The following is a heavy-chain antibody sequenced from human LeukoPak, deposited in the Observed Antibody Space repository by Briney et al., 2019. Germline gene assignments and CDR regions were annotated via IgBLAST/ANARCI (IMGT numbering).Heavy chain of an antibody. Sequence: SVKVPCKASGGTFSSYAISWVRQAPGQGLEWMGGIIPIFGTANYAQKFQGRVTITADESTSTAYMELSSLRSEDTAVYYCARGISSSWYQDYWGEGTLVTVSS. J-gene: IGHJ4*02. CDR2: IIPIFGTA. V-gene: IGHV1-69*01. CDR3: ARGISSSWYQDY. CDR1: GGTFSSYA. D-gene: IGHD6-13*01.